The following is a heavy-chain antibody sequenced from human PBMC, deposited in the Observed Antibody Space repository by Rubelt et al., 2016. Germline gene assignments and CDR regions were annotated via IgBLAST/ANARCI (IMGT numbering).Heavy chain of an antibody. CDR3: ARASSGYDFDY. V-gene: IGHV3-11*01. D-gene: IGHD3-22*01. CDR1: GGSISRSSYY. Sequence: QLQLQESGPGLVKPSETLSLTCTVSGGSISRSSYYWGWIRQPPGKGLEWISYISGFGTTIYYADSVKGRFTISRDNAKNSLYLQMNSLRAEDTAVYYCARASSGYDFDYWGQGMLVTVSS. CDR2: ISGFGTTI. J-gene: IGHJ4*02.